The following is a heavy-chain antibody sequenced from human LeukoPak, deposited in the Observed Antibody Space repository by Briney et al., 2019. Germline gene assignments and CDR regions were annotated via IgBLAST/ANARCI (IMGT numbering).Heavy chain of an antibody. CDR2: IYHSGST. J-gene: IGHJ4*02. CDR3: ARYSVGGFHYYFDY. Sequence: SETLSLTCTVSGYSISSGYYWGWIRQPPGKGLEWIGSIYHSGSTYYNPSLKSRVTISVDTSKNQFSLKLSSVTAADTAVYYCARYSVGGFHYYFDYWDQGTLVTVSS. CDR1: GYSISSGYY. V-gene: IGHV4-38-2*02. D-gene: IGHD3-16*01.